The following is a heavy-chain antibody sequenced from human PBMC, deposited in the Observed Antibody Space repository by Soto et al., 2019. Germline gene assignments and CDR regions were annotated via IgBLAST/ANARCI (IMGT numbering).Heavy chain of an antibody. Sequence: ASVKVSCKASGGTFSSYAISWVRQAPGQGLEWMGGIIPIFGTANYAQKFQGRVTITADESTSTAYMELSSLRSEDTAVYYCARGDIVVVVAAVGRNYYGMDVWGQGTTVTVSS. V-gene: IGHV1-69*13. CDR2: IIPIFGTA. CDR1: GGTFSSYA. CDR3: ARGDIVVVVAAVGRNYYGMDV. D-gene: IGHD2-15*01. J-gene: IGHJ6*02.